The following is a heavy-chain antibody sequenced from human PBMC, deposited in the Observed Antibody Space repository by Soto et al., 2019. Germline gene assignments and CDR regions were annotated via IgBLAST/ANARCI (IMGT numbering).Heavy chain of an antibody. V-gene: IGHV4-30-4*01. Sequence: SETLSLTCTVSGGSISSGDYYWSWIRQPPWKGLEWIGYIYYSGSTYYNPSLKSRVTISVDTSKNQFSLKLSSVTAADTAVYYCARGYYDSSGYYYYYGMDVWGQGXTVTVSS. CDR2: IYYSGST. D-gene: IGHD3-22*01. J-gene: IGHJ6*02. CDR1: GGSISSGDYY. CDR3: ARGYYDSSGYYYYYGMDV.